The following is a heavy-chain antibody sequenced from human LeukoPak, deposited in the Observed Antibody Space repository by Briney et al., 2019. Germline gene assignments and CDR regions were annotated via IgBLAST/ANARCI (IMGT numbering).Heavy chain of an antibody. D-gene: IGHD6-19*01. V-gene: IGHV7-4-1*02. Sequence: GASVKVSCKASGYTFTSYATNWVRQAPGQGLEWMGWINTNTGNPTYAQGFTGRFVFSLDTSVSTAYLQISSLKAEDTAVYYCASNIAVAGTDWFDPWGQGTLVTVSS. CDR1: GYTFTSYA. CDR3: ASNIAVAGTDWFDP. CDR2: INTNTGNP. J-gene: IGHJ5*02.